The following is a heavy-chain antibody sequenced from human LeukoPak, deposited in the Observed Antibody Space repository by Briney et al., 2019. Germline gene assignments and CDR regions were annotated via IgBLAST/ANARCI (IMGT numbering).Heavy chain of an antibody. D-gene: IGHD5-18*01. J-gene: IGHJ4*02. CDR1: GFTFSSYA. CDR2: ISGSGGST. Sequence: PGGSLRLSCAASGFTFSSYAMSWVRQAPGKGLEWVSAISGSGGSTYYADSVKGRFTISRDNSKNTLYLQMNSLRAEDTAVYYCVGEGEYSYGYGWYRYFDYWGQGTLVTVSS. V-gene: IGHV3-23*01. CDR3: VGEGEYSYGYGWYRYFDY.